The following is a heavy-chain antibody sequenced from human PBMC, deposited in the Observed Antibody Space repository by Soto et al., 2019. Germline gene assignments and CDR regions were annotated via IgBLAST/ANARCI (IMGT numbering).Heavy chain of an antibody. D-gene: IGHD1-1*01. Sequence: QVQLVQSGAEVKKPGASVKVSCKASGYTFTDYGISWVRQAPGQGLEWMGWISGYNGNTDYAQSFQGRVTMPTDTSTSTAYMELRSMRSADTAVFFCARDSGTLGVWAYFFDYWGQGTLVTVSS. CDR1: GYTFTDYG. J-gene: IGHJ4*02. CDR3: ARDSGTLGVWAYFFDY. CDR2: ISGYNGNT. V-gene: IGHV1-18*01.